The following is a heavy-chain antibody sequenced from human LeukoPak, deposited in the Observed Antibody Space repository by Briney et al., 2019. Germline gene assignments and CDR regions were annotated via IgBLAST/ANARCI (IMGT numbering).Heavy chain of an antibody. CDR1: GFTFSNSW. D-gene: IGHD3-16*01. CDR3: ARDQGGPRDY. CDR2: INPDGSST. J-gene: IGHJ4*02. Sequence: PGGSLRLSCAASGFTFSNSWMHWVRHAPGKGVVWVSRINPDGSSTRYADSVKGRFTISRDNAKNTLYLQMNSLRAEDTAVYYCARDQGGPRDYWGQGSLVTVSP. V-gene: IGHV3-74*01.